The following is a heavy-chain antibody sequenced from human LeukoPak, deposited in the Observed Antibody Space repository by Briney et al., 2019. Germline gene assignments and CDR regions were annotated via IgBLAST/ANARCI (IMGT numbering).Heavy chain of an antibody. CDR2: INHTGGT. CDR3: ARGQIVRVPTGYTT. CDR1: GGSFSGYY. Sequence: SETLSLTCAVYGGSFSGYYWSWIRQPPGKGLEWIEEINHTGGTNYNPSLKSRVTISVDASKTQFSLRLSSVTAADTAVYYCARGQIVRVPTGYTTWGQGTLVTVSS. J-gene: IGHJ5*02. D-gene: IGHD3-9*01. V-gene: IGHV4-34*01.